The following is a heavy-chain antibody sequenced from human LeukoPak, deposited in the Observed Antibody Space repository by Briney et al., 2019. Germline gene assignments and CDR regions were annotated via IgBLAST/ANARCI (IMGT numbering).Heavy chain of an antibody. J-gene: IGHJ1*01. Sequence: PSETLSLTCTVSGGSICSYYWSWIRQPPGKGLEWIAYICYSGSSNYNPSVKSRATISLDTSENQFSLRLSSVTAADTAIYYCARQERDTGSYMAFFHHWGQGTLVTVSS. CDR2: ICYSGSS. V-gene: IGHV4-59*08. CDR1: GGSICSYY. D-gene: IGHD1-26*01. CDR3: ARQERDTGSYMAFFHH.